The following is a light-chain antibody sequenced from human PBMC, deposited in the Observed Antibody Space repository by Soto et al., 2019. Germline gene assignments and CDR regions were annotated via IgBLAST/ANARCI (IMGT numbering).Light chain of an antibody. Sequence: EKVMTQSPATLSVSPGERATLSCRASQSVSSNLAWYQQKPGQAPRLLIYGASIRATGIPARFSGSGSGTEFTLTISSLQSEDFAVYYCQRYNDWTPAFGQGTRLEIK. V-gene: IGKV3D-15*01. CDR3: QRYNDWTPA. CDR2: GAS. J-gene: IGKJ5*01. CDR1: QSVSSN.